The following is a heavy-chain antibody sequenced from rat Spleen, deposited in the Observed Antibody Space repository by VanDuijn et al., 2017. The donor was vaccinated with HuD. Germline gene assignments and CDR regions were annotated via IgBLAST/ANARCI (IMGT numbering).Heavy chain of an antibody. J-gene: IGHJ2*01. V-gene: IGHV5-27*01. CDR3: TTANNGGFSELYYFDY. CDR1: GFTYSNYV. CDR2: ISTGGGNT. Sequence: EVQLVESGGGLVQPGRSLKLSCAASGFTYSNYVMAWVSQAPTKGLEWVASISTGGGNTYYRDSVRGRFTISRNNAKSTLYLQMDSLRSEDTATYYCTTANNGGFSELYYFDYWGQGVMVTVSS. D-gene: IGHD1-11*01.